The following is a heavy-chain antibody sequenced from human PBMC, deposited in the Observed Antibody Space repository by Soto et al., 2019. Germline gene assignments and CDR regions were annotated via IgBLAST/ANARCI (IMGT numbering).Heavy chain of an antibody. D-gene: IGHD3-3*01. CDR2: ISAYNGNT. CDR3: ARGGITIFGVVIYWFDP. J-gene: IGHJ5*02. Sequence: QVQLVQSGAEVRKPGSSVKVSCKASGGTFSRHAISWVRQAPGQGLEWMGWISAYNGNTNYAQKLQGRVTMTTDTSTSTAYMELRSLRSDDTAVYYCARGGITIFGVVIYWFDPWGQGTLVTVSS. V-gene: IGHV1-18*01. CDR1: GGTFSRHA.